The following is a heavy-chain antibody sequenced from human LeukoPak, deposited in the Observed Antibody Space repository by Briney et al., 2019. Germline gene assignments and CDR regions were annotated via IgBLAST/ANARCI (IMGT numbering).Heavy chain of an antibody. J-gene: IGHJ3*02. CDR1: GGSISSYY. CDR2: IYYSGST. CDR3: ARARADVFDI. Sequence: PSETLSLTCTVSGGSISSYYWSWIRQPPGKGLEWIGYIYYSGSTNYHPSLKSRVTISVDTSKNQFSLKLSSVTAADTAVYYCARARADVFDIWGQGTMVTVSS. V-gene: IGHV4-59*01.